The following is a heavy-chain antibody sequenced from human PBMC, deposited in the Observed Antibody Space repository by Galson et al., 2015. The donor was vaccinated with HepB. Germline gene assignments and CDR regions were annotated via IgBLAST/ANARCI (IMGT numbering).Heavy chain of an antibody. D-gene: IGHD3-16*01. J-gene: IGHJ4*02. Sequence: SLRLSCAASGFTFSSYWMHWVRQAPGEGLVWVSRINGDGGITIYADSVKGRFTISRDNAKNTLYLQIVSLRAEDTAVYYCTRDPPQFGTNFDFWGREPWSPSPQ. CDR3: TRDPPQFGTNFDF. CDR1: GFTFSSYW. CDR2: INGDGGIT. V-gene: IGHV3-74*01.